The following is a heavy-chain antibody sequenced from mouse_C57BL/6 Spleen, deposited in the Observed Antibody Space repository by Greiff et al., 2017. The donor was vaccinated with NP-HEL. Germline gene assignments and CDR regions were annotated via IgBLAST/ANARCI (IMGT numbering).Heavy chain of an antibody. CDR3: TRRRVVADYWYFDV. D-gene: IGHD1-1*01. CDR1: GYTFTSYW. J-gene: IGHJ1*03. CDR2: IYPGNSDT. Sequence: EVQLQQSGTVLARPGASVKMSCKTSGYTFTSYWMHWVKQRPGQGLEWIGAIYPGNSDTSYNQKFKGKAKLTAVTSASTAYMELSSLTNEDSAVYYCTRRRVVADYWYFDVWGTGTTVTVSS. V-gene: IGHV1-5*01.